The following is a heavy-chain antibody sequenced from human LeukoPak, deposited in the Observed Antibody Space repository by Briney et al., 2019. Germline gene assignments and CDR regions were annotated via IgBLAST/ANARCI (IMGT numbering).Heavy chain of an antibody. CDR2: ISSNVATT. D-gene: IGHD6-6*01. CDR3: VKDRSIAALDKDFFDS. J-gene: IGHJ4*02. V-gene: IGHV3-64D*06. Sequence: GGYLRLYCSASGFTFNRAYLHWVRQAPGGRLEFGSHISSNVATTYYADAVKGRFTISRDNSNNTKYLQMSRLRADDTAAYYCVKDRSIAALDKDFFDSWGQGTLVTVSS. CDR1: GFTFNRAY.